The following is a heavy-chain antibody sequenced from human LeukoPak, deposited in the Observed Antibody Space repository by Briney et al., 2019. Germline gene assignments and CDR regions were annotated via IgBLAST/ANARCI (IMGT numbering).Heavy chain of an antibody. J-gene: IGHJ4*02. Sequence: PSETLSLTCGVSGGSISSGGSTWNWNWIRLPPGKGLEWIGSIYSSGSTYYKPSLKSRVTISVDTSKNQFSLKLSSVTAADTAVYYCARFLMVRGAVSIFDYWGQGTLVTVSS. CDR1: GGSISSGGSTWN. CDR3: ARFLMVRGAVSIFDY. D-gene: IGHD3-10*01. V-gene: IGHV4-30-4*07. CDR2: IYSSGST.